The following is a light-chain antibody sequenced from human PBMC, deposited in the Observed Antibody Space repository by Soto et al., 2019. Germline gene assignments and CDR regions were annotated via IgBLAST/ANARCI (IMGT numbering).Light chain of an antibody. Sequence: QSALTQPGSVSGSPGQSITISCSGTSRDVGAYNLVSWYQQRPGKAPKLLIYAVNSRPSGVSTRFSGSKSGNTASLTISGLQPEDEADYYCSSYTSSSTGVFGGGTKLTVL. CDR2: AVN. J-gene: IGLJ3*02. CDR1: SRDVGAYNL. V-gene: IGLV2-14*01. CDR3: SSYTSSSTGV.